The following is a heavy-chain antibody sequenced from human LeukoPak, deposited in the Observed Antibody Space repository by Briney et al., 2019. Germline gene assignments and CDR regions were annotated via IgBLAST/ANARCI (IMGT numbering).Heavy chain of an antibody. D-gene: IGHD5-24*01. CDR3: ARDGVATTTIDY. CDR2: ISSSSSYI. Sequence: GGSLRLSCAASGFTFSSYSMNGVRQAPGKGLEWVSSISSSSSYIFYADSVKGRFTISRDNAKNSLYLQMNSLRAEDTAVYYCARDGVATTTIDYWGQGTLVTVSS. V-gene: IGHV3-21*01. J-gene: IGHJ4*02. CDR1: GFTFSSYS.